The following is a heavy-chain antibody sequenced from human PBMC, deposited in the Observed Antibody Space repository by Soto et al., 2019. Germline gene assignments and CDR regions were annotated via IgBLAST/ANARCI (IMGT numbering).Heavy chain of an antibody. CDR3: VRQPGGVATPGDDY. V-gene: IGHV1-8*01. J-gene: IGHJ4*02. D-gene: IGHD2-15*01. Sequence: QVQLVQSGAEVKKPGASVKVSCEASGYPFTAFDINWVRQAAGQGLEWMGWMNPSSGDSAFAQRFQDRITMTRTTSISPAYMELSRLTPDDTAVYYCVRQPGGVATPGDDYWGQGTLVTVSS. CDR1: GYPFTAFD. CDR2: MNPSSGDS.